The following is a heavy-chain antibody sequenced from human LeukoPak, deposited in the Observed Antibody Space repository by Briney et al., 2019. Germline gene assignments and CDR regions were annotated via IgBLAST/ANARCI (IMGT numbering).Heavy chain of an antibody. D-gene: IGHD6-19*01. CDR3: AKDPGSGWFGGFDI. CDR2: ISDDGTTT. V-gene: IGHV3-30*18. J-gene: IGHJ3*02. CDR1: GFTFSYYG. Sequence: HPGGSLRLSCEASGFTFSYYGIHWVRQAPDKGLEWVAVISDDGTTTFYADSVKGRITISRDNSKNTLYLQMNSLRADDTAVYYCAKDPGSGWFGGFDIWGQGTMVTVSS.